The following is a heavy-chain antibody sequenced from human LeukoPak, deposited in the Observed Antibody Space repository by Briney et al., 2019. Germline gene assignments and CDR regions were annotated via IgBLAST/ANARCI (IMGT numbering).Heavy chain of an antibody. V-gene: IGHV4-4*07. CDR1: GGSISSYY. CDR3: ARGYSSSFYYYYYMDV. Sequence: SETLSLTCTVSGGSISSYYWSWIRQPAGKGLEWIGRIYTSGSTNYNPSLKSRVTISVDTSKNQFSLKLSSVTAADTAVYYCARGYSSSFYYYYYMDVWGKGTTVTVSS. D-gene: IGHD6-6*01. J-gene: IGHJ6*03. CDR2: IYTSGST.